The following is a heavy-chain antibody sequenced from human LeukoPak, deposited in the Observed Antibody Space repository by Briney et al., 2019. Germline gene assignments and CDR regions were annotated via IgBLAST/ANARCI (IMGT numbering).Heavy chain of an antibody. Sequence: SETLSLTCTVSGGFITGSSYSWGWIRQSPGKGLEWIGSHYYSGSTYYTPSLKSRVTISVDTSKNQFSLKLSSVTAADTAVYYCARPPGFSTSFWDWGQGTLVTVSS. V-gene: IGHV4-39*01. CDR2: HYYSGST. J-gene: IGHJ4*02. CDR1: GGFITGSSYS. CDR3: ARPPGFSTSFWD. D-gene: IGHD2-2*01.